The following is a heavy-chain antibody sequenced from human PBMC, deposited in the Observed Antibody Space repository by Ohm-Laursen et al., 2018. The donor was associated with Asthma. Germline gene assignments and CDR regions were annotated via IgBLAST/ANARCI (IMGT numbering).Heavy chain of an antibody. CDR2: ISTACTFI. CDR3: ARIGPEWELPGREYSLHH. D-gene: IGHD1-26*01. Sequence: SLRLSCSASGYTFSRYSIHWVRQVPGKGLEWVASISTACTFIYYADSVRGRFTTSRDNAKNSVYLQMNSLRAEDTALYYCARIGPEWELPGREYSLHHWGQGTQVTVSS. J-gene: IGHJ1*01. CDR1: GYTFSRYS. V-gene: IGHV3-21*01.